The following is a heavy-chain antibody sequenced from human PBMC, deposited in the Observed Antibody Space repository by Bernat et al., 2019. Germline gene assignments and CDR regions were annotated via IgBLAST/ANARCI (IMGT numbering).Heavy chain of an antibody. CDR1: GSMFTKYA. J-gene: IGHJ4*02. CDR2: ILGSGDST. CDR3: ARDKDGGYAFDH. V-gene: IGHV3-64*01. D-gene: IGHD5-12*01. Sequence: EVELVESGGTLVQPGGSLRLSCAASGSMFTKYAMHWVRQAPGMGPEYLSSILGSGDSTQYANSVKGRFIISRDNSKNTLYLHMGSLRPDDMAVYYCARDKDGGYAFDHWGQGTLVTVSS.